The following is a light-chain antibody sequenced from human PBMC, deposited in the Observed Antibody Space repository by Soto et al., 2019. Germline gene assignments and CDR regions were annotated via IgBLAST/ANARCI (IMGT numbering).Light chain of an antibody. J-gene: IGKJ1*01. CDR1: QSVKTF. Sequence: EIVLTQSPATLSLSPGERSTLSFRASQSVKTFLLLYQHRPGQAPRLLIFGASDRATGIPDRFSGSGSGTDFTLTIDRLEPEDFAMYYCQQYSDSPPTFGQGTKV. V-gene: IGKV3-20*01. CDR2: GAS. CDR3: QQYSDSPPT.